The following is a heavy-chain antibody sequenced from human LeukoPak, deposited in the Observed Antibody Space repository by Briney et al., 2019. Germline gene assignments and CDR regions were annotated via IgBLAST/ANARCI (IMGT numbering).Heavy chain of an antibody. Sequence: GASVKVSCKASGGTFSSYAISWVRQAPGQGLEWMGRIIPILGIANYAQKFQGRVTMTRNTSISTAYMELSSLRSEDTAVYYCARGISTQYDFWSGYYVKDWFDPWGQGTLVTVSS. CDR2: IIPILGIA. CDR1: GGTFSSYA. CDR3: ARGISTQYDFWSGYYVKDWFDP. V-gene: IGHV1-69*04. D-gene: IGHD3-3*01. J-gene: IGHJ5*02.